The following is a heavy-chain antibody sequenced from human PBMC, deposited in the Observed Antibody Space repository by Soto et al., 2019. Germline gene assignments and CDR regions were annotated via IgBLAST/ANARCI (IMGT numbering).Heavy chain of an antibody. CDR3: ARGPITIFGVVTDYYMDV. Sequence: GGSLRLSCAASGFTFSSYSMNWVRQAPGKGLEWVSSISSSSSYIYYADSVKGRFTISSDNAKNSLYLQMNSLRAEDTAVYYCARGPITIFGVVTDYYMDVWGKGTTVTVSS. CDR1: GFTFSSYS. J-gene: IGHJ6*03. CDR2: ISSSSSYI. D-gene: IGHD3-3*01. V-gene: IGHV3-21*01.